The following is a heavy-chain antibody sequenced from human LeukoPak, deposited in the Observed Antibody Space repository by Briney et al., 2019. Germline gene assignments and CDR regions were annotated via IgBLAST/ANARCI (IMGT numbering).Heavy chain of an antibody. D-gene: IGHD4/OR15-4a*01. J-gene: IGHJ3*02. CDR3: ARLTYDAFDI. CDR1: GGSFSGYY. V-gene: IGHV4-34*01. CDR2: IDHSGST. Sequence: SVTLSLTCVLYGGSFSGYYWSWPRKPPGKGLEWIGEIDHSGSTNYNPSLKSRVTISVDTSKNQFSLKLSSVTAADTAVYYCARLTYDAFDIWGQGTMVTVSS.